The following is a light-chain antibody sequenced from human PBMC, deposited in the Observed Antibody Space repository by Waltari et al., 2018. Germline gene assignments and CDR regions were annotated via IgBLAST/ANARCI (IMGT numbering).Light chain of an antibody. V-gene: IGLV2-23*02. J-gene: IGLJ3*02. Sequence: QPALTQTAAVSGSPGQSITISCSGTISDIGKYNLVSCYQQHPGKAPTLIIYDVNKRPSGVSNRFSGSKSGNTAFLTISGLQTADEADYYCCSYAGSAISVFGGGTKLTVL. CDR1: ISDIGKYNL. CDR2: DVN. CDR3: CSYAGSAISV.